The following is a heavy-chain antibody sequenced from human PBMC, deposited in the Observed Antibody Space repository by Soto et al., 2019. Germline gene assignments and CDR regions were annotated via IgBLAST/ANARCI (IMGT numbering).Heavy chain of an antibody. V-gene: IGHV4-59*01. Sequence: SETLSLTCTVSGGSISSYYWSWIRQPPGKGLEWIGYIYYSGSTNYNPSLKSRVTISVDTSKNQFSLKLSSVTAADTAVYYCARVGVWGNIAAPLGAFDIWGKG. CDR3: ARVGVWGNIAAPLGAFDI. CDR2: IYYSGST. CDR1: GGSISSYY. J-gene: IGHJ3*02. D-gene: IGHD6-6*01.